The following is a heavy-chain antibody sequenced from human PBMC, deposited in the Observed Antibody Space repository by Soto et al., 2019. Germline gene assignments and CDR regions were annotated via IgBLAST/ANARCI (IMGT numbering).Heavy chain of an antibody. CDR3: ARADIGRYYYYMNV. J-gene: IGHJ6*03. D-gene: IGHD2-15*01. Sequence: PVGSLRLSCAASGFTVDNTYMSWVRQAPGKGLEWVSVIYTGGSTYYADSVKGRFTISRDNSKNTLNLQMNSLRTEDTAVYYCARADIGRYYYYMNVWGKGTKVTVSS. V-gene: IGHV3-66*01. CDR1: GFTVDNTY. CDR2: IYTGGST.